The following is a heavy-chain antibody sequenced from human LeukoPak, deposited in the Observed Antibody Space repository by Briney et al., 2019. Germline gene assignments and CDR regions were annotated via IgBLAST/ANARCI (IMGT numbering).Heavy chain of an antibody. V-gene: IGHV3-21*01. CDR3: ARDKGSSWSGGFDY. CDR2: ISSSSSYI. Sequence: GGSLRLSCAASGFTFSSYSMNWVRQAPGKGLELVSSISSSSSYIYYADSVKGRFTISRDNAKNSLYLQMNSLRAEDTAVYYCARDKGSSWSGGFDYWGQGTLVTVSS. CDR1: GFTFSSYS. J-gene: IGHJ4*02. D-gene: IGHD6-13*01.